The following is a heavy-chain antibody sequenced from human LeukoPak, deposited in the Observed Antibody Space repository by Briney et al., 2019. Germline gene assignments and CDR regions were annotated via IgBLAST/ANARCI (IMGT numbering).Heavy chain of an antibody. CDR2: IFGSGGSP. CDR3: ARDKGGYDPLDY. Sequence: GGSLRLSCEASGFTFGSHAMYWVRQAPGRGLEWVAGIFGSGGSPHYADSVKGRFTISRDNPRNTVYLQMNSLRAEETAVYYCARDKGGYDPLDYWGQGTLVTVSS. D-gene: IGHD5-12*01. CDR1: GFTFGSHA. V-gene: IGHV3-23*01. J-gene: IGHJ4*02.